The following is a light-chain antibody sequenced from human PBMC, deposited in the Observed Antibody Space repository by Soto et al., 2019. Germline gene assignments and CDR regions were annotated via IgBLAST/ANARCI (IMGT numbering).Light chain of an antibody. Sequence: AIRMTQSPSSLSASTGDRVTISCRASQGISSYLAWYQKKPGKAPKLLIYAASTLQSGVPSRFSGSGSGTDFTLTINWLQSEDFATYYCQQYYDYPRTFGQGTKVDIK. V-gene: IGKV1-8*01. CDR2: AAS. J-gene: IGKJ1*01. CDR3: QQYYDYPRT. CDR1: QGISSY.